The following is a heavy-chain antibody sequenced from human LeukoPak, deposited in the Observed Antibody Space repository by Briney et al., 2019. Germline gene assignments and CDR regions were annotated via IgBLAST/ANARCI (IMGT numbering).Heavy chain of an antibody. V-gene: IGHV3-74*01. CDR3: ASLYSSGWFDY. CDR2: INPDGGRT. Sequence: GGSLRLSCAASGFTFSSYWIHWVRHAPGKGLVWVSRINPDGGRTSYADSVKGRFTISRDNAKNTLFLQMNSLRAEDTAVYYCASLYSSGWFDYWGQGTLVTVSS. D-gene: IGHD6-19*01. CDR1: GFTFSSYW. J-gene: IGHJ4*02.